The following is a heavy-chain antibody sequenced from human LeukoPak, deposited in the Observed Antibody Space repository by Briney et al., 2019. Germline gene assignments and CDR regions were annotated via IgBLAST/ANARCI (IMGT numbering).Heavy chain of an antibody. CDR2: VSKSRDYI. D-gene: IGHD3-22*01. CDR1: GFTFNSYT. J-gene: IGHJ6*04. CDR3: AREEDSRAIRTSDGLDV. V-gene: IGHV3-21*01. Sequence: GGSLRLSCAASGFTFNSYTMNWVRQAPGKGLEGVSCVSKSRDYIYYADSVRGRFTISRDNAKNLVYLEMNSLRAEDTGVYYCAREEDSRAIRTSDGLDVWGEGTTVTVSP.